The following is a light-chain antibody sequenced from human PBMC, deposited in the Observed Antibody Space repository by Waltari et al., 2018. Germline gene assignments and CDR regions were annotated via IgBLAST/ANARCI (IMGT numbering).Light chain of an antibody. CDR1: PSDSGGYAH. CDR2: DVT. J-gene: IGLJ2*01. V-gene: IGLV2-11*01. Sequence: QSALTQPRSVSGSPGQPVTITCTGTPSDSGGYAHGSWYQQHPGKAPKLMIYDVTKRPSGVPARFSGSKSGNTASLTISGLQTEDEADYYCCSFAASYTSYVIFGGGTKLTVL. CDR3: CSFAASYTSYVI.